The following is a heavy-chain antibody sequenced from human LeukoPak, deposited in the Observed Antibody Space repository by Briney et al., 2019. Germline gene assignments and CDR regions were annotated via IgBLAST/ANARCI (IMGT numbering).Heavy chain of an antibody. J-gene: IGHJ5*02. CDR3: ARAEGGYYDSSGDYWFDP. Sequence: SQTLSLTCTVSGGSISSGSYYWSWIRQPAGKGLEWIGRIYTSGSTNYNPSLKSRVTMSVDTSKNQFSLKLSSVTAADTAVYYCARAEGGYYDSSGDYWFDPWGQGTLVTVSS. CDR1: GGSISSGSYY. V-gene: IGHV4-61*02. CDR2: IYTSGST. D-gene: IGHD3-22*01.